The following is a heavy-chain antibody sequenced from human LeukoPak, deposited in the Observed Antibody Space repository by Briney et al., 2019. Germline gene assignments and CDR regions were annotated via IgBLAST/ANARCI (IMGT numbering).Heavy chain of an antibody. Sequence: GGSLRLSCAASGFTFSSYGMHWVRQAPGKGLEWVAVISYDGSNKYYGDSVKGRFTISRDNSKNTLYLQMNSLRADYTALYYCAKGWSYDDYWGQGNLVTVSS. CDR3: AKGWSYDDY. J-gene: IGHJ4*02. CDR1: GFTFSSYG. D-gene: IGHD3-10*01. V-gene: IGHV3-30*18. CDR2: ISYDGSNK.